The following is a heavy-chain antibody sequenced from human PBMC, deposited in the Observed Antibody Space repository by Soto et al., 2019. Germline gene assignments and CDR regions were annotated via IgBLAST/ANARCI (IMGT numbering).Heavy chain of an antibody. D-gene: IGHD3-22*01. V-gene: IGHV1-2*02. CDR3: APHYPDSSGYFDH. Sequence: ASVKVSCKASGYMFTGNYMHWERQAPGQGLEYMGWINPNSGATNYAQKFQGRVTMTWDTSISTAYVELSRLRSDDTAVYYCAPHYPDSSGYFDHWGQGTLVTVSS. CDR1: GYMFTGNY. J-gene: IGHJ4*02. CDR2: INPNSGAT.